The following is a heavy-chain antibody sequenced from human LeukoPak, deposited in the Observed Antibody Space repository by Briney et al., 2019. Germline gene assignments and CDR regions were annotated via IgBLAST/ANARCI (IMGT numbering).Heavy chain of an antibody. CDR3: ARGVRYYYDSSGNPFDY. J-gene: IGHJ4*02. D-gene: IGHD3-22*01. V-gene: IGHV1-18*04. CDR2: ISAYNGNT. CDR1: GYSFTSYY. Sequence: GASVKVSCKASGYSFTSYYMHWVRQAPGQGLEWMGWISAYNGNTNYAQKLQGRVTMTTDTSTSTAYMELRSLRSDDTAVYYCARGVRYYYDSSGNPFDYWGQGALVTVSS.